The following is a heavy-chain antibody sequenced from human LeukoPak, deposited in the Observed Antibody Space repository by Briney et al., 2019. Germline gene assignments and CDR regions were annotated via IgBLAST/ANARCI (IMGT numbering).Heavy chain of an antibody. Sequence: ASVKVSCKVSGYNFPGYYMHWVRQAPGQGLEWLGWIDPTSGGTNYAQKFQGRVTMTRDTSISTAYMELSSLRSDDTAVYYCARSRLGYCSGGACYASDYWGQGTLVTVSS. D-gene: IGHD2-15*01. J-gene: IGHJ4*02. CDR3: ARSRLGYCSGGACYASDY. V-gene: IGHV1-2*02. CDR2: IDPTSGGT. CDR1: GYNFPGYY.